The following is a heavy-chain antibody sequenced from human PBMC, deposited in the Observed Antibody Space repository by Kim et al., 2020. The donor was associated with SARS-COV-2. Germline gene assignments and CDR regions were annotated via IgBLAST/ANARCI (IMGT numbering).Heavy chain of an antibody. CDR3: ARGKLAPRLQS. D-gene: IGHD6-6*01. CDR1: GGSFGDSY. J-gene: IGHJ5*02. CDR2: IHHRGST. V-gene: IGHV4-34*01. Sequence: SETLSLTCAVYGGSFGDSYFNWFRQPPGKGLEWIGEIHHRGSTKYNPSLKSRVTVSLDTSKNQFSLKLSSVTAADTALYYCARGKLAPRLQSWGQGALVT.